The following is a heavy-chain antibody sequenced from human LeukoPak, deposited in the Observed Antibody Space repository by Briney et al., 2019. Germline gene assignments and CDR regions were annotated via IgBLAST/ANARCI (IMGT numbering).Heavy chain of an antibody. CDR2: IQNDGSNE. CDR1: GFTFRSYV. J-gene: IGHJ6*03. V-gene: IGHV3-30*02. CDR3: ARDPNLWFGELSYYMDV. D-gene: IGHD3-10*01. Sequence: GGSLRLSCAASGFTFRSYVMHWVRQAPGKGLEWVAYIQNDGSNEQYADSVKGRFSISRDSSKNILYLQMNSLRAEDTAVYYCARDPNLWFGELSYYMDVWGKGTTVTISS.